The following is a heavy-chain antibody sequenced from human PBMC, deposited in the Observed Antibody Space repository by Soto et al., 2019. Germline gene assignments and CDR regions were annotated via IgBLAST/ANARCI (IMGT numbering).Heavy chain of an antibody. CDR1: GYTFTSYA. V-gene: IGHV1-3*01. CDR3: AREVGYFGVVITSNWFDS. Sequence: GASVKVSCKASGYTFTSYAMHWVRQAPGQRLEWMGWINAGNGNTKYSQKFQGRVTITRDTSASTAYMELSSLRSEDTAVYYCAREVGYFGVVITSNWFDSWGQGTLVTVSS. D-gene: IGHD3-3*01. J-gene: IGHJ5*01. CDR2: INAGNGNT.